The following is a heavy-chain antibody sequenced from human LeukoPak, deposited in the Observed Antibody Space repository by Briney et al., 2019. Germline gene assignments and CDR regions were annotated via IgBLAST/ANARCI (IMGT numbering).Heavy chain of an antibody. CDR2: MNPNSGNT. D-gene: IGHD4-23*01. CDR3: ARGPVGKDYYYYYMDV. V-gene: IGHV1-8*03. Sequence: ASVKVSCKASGYTFTSYDINWVRQATGQGLEWMGWMNPNSGNTGYAQKFQGRVTITRNTSISTAYMELSSLRSEDTAVYYCARGPVGKDYYYYYMDVWDKETTVTVSS. CDR1: GYTFTSYD. J-gene: IGHJ6*03.